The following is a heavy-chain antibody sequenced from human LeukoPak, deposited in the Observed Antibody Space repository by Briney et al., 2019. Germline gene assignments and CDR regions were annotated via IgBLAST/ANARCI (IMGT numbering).Heavy chain of an antibody. CDR3: AREMGWFGENAFDI. V-gene: IGHV4-61*02. D-gene: IGHD3-10*01. Sequence: SQTLSLTCTVSGGSISSGSYYWSWIRQPAGKGLEWIGRIYTSGSTNYNPSLKSRVTISVDTSKNQFSLKLSSVTAADTAVYYCAREMGWFGENAFDIWGQGTMVTVSS. CDR1: GGSISSGSYY. CDR2: IYTSGST. J-gene: IGHJ3*02.